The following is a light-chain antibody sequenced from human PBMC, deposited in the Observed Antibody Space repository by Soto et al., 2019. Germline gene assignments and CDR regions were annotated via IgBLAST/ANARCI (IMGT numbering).Light chain of an antibody. CDR3: QQYGSSSWT. CDR1: QSVSSSY. CDR2: GTS. V-gene: IGKV3-20*01. Sequence: EIVLTQSPGTLSLSPGERATLSCRASQSVSSSYLAWYQQKPGQAPRLLISGTSSRATATPDRFSGSGSGTDFTLTISRLEPEDFAVYYCQQYGSSSWTFGQGTKVEIK. J-gene: IGKJ1*01.